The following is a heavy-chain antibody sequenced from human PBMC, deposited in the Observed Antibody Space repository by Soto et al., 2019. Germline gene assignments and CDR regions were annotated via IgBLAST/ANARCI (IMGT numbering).Heavy chain of an antibody. V-gene: IGHV3-23*01. CDR3: AKDSWAIFGVPAGEYYAMDV. CDR2: ISGSGGTT. D-gene: IGHD3-3*01. J-gene: IGHJ6*02. CDR1: GFTFENYA. Sequence: GGSLRLSCVASGFTFENYAMSWVRQAPGKGLEWVSAISGSGGTTYYSDSVKGRFTISRGNSKNTVYLQMNDLRVEDAAEYFCAKDSWAIFGVPAGEYYAMDVWGQGTTVTVSS.